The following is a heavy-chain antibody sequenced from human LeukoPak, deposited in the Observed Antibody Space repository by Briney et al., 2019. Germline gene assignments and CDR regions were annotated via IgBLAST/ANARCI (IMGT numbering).Heavy chain of an antibody. J-gene: IGHJ4*02. D-gene: IGHD3-16*01. CDR3: ARNPIRNAYYRDSTRY. V-gene: IGHV3-33*01. CDR2: IWYDGSHT. Sequence: GGSLRLSCEGSGFTFSDYGLHWVRQAPGRGLEWVALIWYDGSHTYYADSVKGRFTISRDNSKNTLYLQMNSLRAEDTALYYCARNPIRNAYYRDSTRYWGQGTLVTVSS. CDR1: GFTFSDYG.